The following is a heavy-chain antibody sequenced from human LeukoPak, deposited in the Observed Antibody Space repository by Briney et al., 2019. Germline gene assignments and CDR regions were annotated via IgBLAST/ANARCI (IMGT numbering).Heavy chain of an antibody. CDR3: ARKWNDGLDH. D-gene: IGHD1-1*01. CDR1: GFTFSSYA. Sequence: GGSLRLSCAASGFTFSSYAMSWVRQAPGKGLEWVSSISSGGTYKYYADSVKGRFTISRDNAKNSLYLQMNSLSVEDTAVYYCARKWNDGLDHWGQGTLVTVSS. J-gene: IGHJ4*02. CDR2: ISSGGTYK. V-gene: IGHV3-21*01.